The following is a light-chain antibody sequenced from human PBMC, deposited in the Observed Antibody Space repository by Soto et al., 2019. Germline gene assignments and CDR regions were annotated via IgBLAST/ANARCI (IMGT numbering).Light chain of an antibody. CDR1: NIGSKS. Sequence: SYEPTQPPSVSVAPGKTARMTCGGNNIGSKSVHWYQQKPGQAPVLVIYYDSDRPSGIPERFSGSNSGNTATLTISRVEAGDEADYYCQVWDSSSDHYGFGTGTKVTVL. V-gene: IGLV3-21*04. J-gene: IGLJ1*01. CDR3: QVWDSSSDHYG. CDR2: YDS.